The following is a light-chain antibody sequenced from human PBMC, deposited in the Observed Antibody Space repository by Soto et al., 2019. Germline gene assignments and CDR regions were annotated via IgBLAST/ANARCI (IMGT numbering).Light chain of an antibody. CDR3: QQSYSTPWT. CDR1: QSISSY. Sequence: DIQMTQSPSSLSASVGDRVTITCRASQSISSYLNWYQQKPGKAPKLLIYAASSLQSGVPSRFSGSGSGTEFTLTISSLQPEDFATYYCQQSYSTPWTFGQGTKV. CDR2: AAS. J-gene: IGKJ1*01. V-gene: IGKV1-39*01.